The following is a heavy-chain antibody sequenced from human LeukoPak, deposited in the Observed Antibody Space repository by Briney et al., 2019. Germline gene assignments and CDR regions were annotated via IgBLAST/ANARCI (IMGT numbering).Heavy chain of an antibody. CDR2: IYPCDSDT. V-gene: IGHV5-51*01. CDR1: GYSFTSYW. Sequence: GESLKISCKGSGYSFTSYWIGWVRQMPGKGLEWMGIIYPCDSDTRYSPSFQGQVTISADKSISTAYLQWSSLKASDTAMYYCARPGGEDDQLPRWSAFDIWGQGTMVTVSS. J-gene: IGHJ3*02. CDR3: ARPGGEDDQLPRWSAFDI. D-gene: IGHD2-2*01.